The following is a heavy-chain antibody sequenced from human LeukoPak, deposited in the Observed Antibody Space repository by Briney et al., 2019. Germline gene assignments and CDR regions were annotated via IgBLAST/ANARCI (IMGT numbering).Heavy chain of an antibody. CDR3: ARQGGKYDFDF. J-gene: IGHJ4*02. CDR2: IYSSGPT. Sequence: SETLSLTCTVSGGSMSRFYWSWIRQPPGQGLEWIGYIYSSGPTNYSPSLRSRVSMSIEPSQKQFYLKLSSVTAADTAVYYCARQGGKYDFDFWGQGALVRVSS. D-gene: IGHD1-1*01. CDR1: GGSMSRFY. V-gene: IGHV4-59*08.